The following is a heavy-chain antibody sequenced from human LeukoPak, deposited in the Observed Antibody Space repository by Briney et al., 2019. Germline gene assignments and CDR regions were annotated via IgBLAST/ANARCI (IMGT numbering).Heavy chain of an antibody. CDR1: GFTSSTYW. Sequence: PGGALRLSCAASGFTSSTYWMHWVRQAPGKGLVWVSRINNDWSSTDYADSVRGRFTISRHNVKNTVYLQMNSLTAEDTAVYYCARGQSSSWYPDWGQGTLVTVSS. D-gene: IGHD6-13*01. V-gene: IGHV3-74*01. J-gene: IGHJ4*02. CDR2: INNDWSST. CDR3: ARGQSSSWYPD.